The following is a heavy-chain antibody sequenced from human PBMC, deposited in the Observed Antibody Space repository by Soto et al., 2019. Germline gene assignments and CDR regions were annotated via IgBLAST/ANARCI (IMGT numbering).Heavy chain of an antibody. CDR2: IYYSGST. CDR1: GGSISSGGYY. Sequence: SETLSLTCTVSGGSISSGGYYWSWIRQHPGKGLEWIGYIYYSGSTYYNPSLKSRVTISVDTSKNQFSLKLSSVTAADTAVYYCARGAPLPYYYGSGTYLPNWFDPWGQGTLVTAPQ. J-gene: IGHJ5*02. D-gene: IGHD3-10*01. V-gene: IGHV4-31*03. CDR3: ARGAPLPYYYGSGTYLPNWFDP.